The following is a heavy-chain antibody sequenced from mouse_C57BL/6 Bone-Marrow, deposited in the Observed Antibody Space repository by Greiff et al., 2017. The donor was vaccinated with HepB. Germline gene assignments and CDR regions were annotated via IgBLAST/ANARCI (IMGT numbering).Heavy chain of an antibody. D-gene: IGHD2-3*01. CDR2: ISDGGSYT. Sequence: EVQLVESGGGLVKPGGSLKLSCAASGFTFSSYAMSWVRQTPEKRLEWVATISDGGSYTYYPDNVKGRFTISRDNAKNNLYLQMSHLKSEDTAMYYCARGDGYYRYAMDYWGQGTSVTVSS. CDR1: GFTFSSYA. CDR3: ARGDGYYRYAMDY. J-gene: IGHJ4*01. V-gene: IGHV5-4*01.